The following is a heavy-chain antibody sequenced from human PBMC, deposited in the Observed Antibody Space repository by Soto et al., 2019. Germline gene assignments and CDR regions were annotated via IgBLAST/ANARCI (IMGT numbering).Heavy chain of an antibody. J-gene: IGHJ4*02. V-gene: IGHV4-39*01. CDR1: GGSISSSSYY. D-gene: IGHD5-12*01. Sequence: QLQLQESGPGLVKPSETLSLTCTVSGGSISSSSYYWGWIRQPPGKGLEGIGSIYYSGSTYYNPSLQSRVTISVDTSKNQFSLKLSSVTAADTAVYYCARRLALRDGYTYFDYWGQGTLVTVSS. CDR3: ARRLALRDGYTYFDY. CDR2: IYYSGST.